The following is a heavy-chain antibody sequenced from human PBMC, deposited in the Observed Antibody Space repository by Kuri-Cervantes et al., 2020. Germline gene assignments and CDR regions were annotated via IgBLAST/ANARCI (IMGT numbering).Heavy chain of an antibody. Sequence: GSLRLSCAVSGGSISSSNWWSWVRQPPGKGLEWIGEIYHSGSTNYNPSLKSRVTISVDKSKNQFSLKLSSVTAADTAVYYCARHWAVVAATSWFDPWGQGTLVTVSS. CDR2: IYHSGST. V-gene: IGHV4-4*02. J-gene: IGHJ5*02. CDR1: GGSISSSNW. CDR3: ARHWAVVAATSWFDP. D-gene: IGHD2-15*01.